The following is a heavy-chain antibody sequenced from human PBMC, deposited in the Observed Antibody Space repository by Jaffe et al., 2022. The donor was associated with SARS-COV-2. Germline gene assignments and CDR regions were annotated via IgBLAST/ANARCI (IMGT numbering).Heavy chain of an antibody. CDR3: ARHGTGYGHTRDFDY. J-gene: IGHJ4*02. D-gene: IGHD5-18*01. V-gene: IGHV4-39*01. CDR2: IYYSGTT. Sequence: QLQLQESGPGLVKPSETLSLTCTVSGGSISSSFYYWGWIRQPPGKGLEWIGSIYYSGTTYYNPSLKSRVTISVDTSKNQFSLKLSSVTAADTAVYYCARHGTGYGHTRDFDYWGQGTLVTVSS. CDR1: GGSISSSFYY.